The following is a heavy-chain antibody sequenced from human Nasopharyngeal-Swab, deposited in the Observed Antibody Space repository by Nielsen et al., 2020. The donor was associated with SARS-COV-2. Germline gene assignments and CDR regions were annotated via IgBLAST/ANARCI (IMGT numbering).Heavy chain of an antibody. D-gene: IGHD6-6*01. Sequence: SETLSLTCTVSGGSISSGGYYWSWIRQHPGKGLEWIGYIYYSGSTNYNPSLKSRVTISVDTSKNQFSLKLSSVTAADTAVYYCARGLVRSLNSYYYYMDVWGKGTTVTVSS. J-gene: IGHJ6*03. V-gene: IGHV4-61*08. CDR1: GGSISSGGYY. CDR3: ARGLVRSLNSYYYYMDV. CDR2: IYYSGST.